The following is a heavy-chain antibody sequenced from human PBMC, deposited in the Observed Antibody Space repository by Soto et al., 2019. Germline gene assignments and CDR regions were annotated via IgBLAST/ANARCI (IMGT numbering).Heavy chain of an antibody. D-gene: IGHD3-3*01. J-gene: IGHJ4*02. Sequence: GGSLRLSCVASGFDISGSAVHWFRQASGKGLEWIGRIRSKPNKFATTYGASMQGRLSFSRDDSKNTAYLQMNSLKTEDTAVYYCASVRLFGVVFDYWGRGTLVTVSS. CDR3: ASVRLFGVVFDY. V-gene: IGHV3-73*01. CDR1: GFDISGSA. CDR2: IRSKPNKFAT.